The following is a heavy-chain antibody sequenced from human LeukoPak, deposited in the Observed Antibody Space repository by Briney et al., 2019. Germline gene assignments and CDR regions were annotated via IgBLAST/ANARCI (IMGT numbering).Heavy chain of an antibody. CDR1: GGSISSYY. D-gene: IGHD2-15*01. CDR2: IYTSGST. CDR3: ARRPAGRRGYCSGGSCYSGSNWFDP. V-gene: IGHV4-4*07. Sequence: KPSETLSLTCTVSGGSISSYYWSWIRQPAGKGLEWIGRIYTSGSTNYNPSLKSRVTMSVDTSKNQLSLKLSSVTAADTAVYYCARRPAGRRGYCSGGSCYSGSNWFDPWGQGTLVTVSS. J-gene: IGHJ5*02.